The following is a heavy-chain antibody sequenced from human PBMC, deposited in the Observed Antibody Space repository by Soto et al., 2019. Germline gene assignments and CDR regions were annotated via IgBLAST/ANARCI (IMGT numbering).Heavy chain of an antibody. D-gene: IGHD3-3*01. CDR1: GGSISCGVYY. CDR2: IYYSGST. J-gene: IGHJ4*02. Sequence: SETLSLTCTVSGGSISCGVYYCCWFRYPPGKGLEWIGYIYYSGSTYYNPSLKSRVTISVDTSKNQFSLKLSSVTAADTAVYYCASTPYYDFWSGYSHFDYWGQGTLVTVS. CDR3: ASTPYYDFWSGYSHFDY. V-gene: IGHV4-30-4*01.